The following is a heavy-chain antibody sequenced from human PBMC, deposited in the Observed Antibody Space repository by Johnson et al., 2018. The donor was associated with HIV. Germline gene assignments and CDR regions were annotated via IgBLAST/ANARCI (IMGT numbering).Heavy chain of an antibody. CDR2: VSYERSNT. J-gene: IGHJ3*02. CDR3: ARSLGVVGAIGKGAFDI. V-gene: IGHV3-30-3*01. Sequence: LESGGGLVKPGGSLRLFCLALGLTFSSYAMHSVRQAPGQGPEWVAVVSYERSNTYYADSVKGRFTTSRDKSKNTLYVQMNSLRAEDTGVYYCARSLGVVGAIGKGAFDIWGQGTMVTVSS. D-gene: IGHD1-26*01. CDR1: GLTFSSYA.